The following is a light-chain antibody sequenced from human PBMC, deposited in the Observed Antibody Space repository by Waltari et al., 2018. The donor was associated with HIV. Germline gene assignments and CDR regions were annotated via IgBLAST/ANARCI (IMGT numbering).Light chain of an antibody. CDR2: RNK. Sequence: QSVLTQPPSASGTPGQRVTISCSGSSSNIGSNYVYWYQQLPGTAPKLLIYRNKQRPSGGPDRFAGSKSGTSASLAISGLRSEDEADYYCAAWDDSLSGVVIGGGTKLTVL. J-gene: IGLJ2*01. CDR1: SSNIGSNY. CDR3: AAWDDSLSGVV. V-gene: IGLV1-47*01.